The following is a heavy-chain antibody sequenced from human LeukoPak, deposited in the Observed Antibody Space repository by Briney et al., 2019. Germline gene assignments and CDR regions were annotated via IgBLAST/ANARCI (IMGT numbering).Heavy chain of an antibody. CDR3: TRWARYCSSGSCYSWFDP. J-gene: IGHJ5*02. CDR2: MKIEESEE. CDR1: GFTFSSYW. V-gene: IGHV3-7*01. D-gene: IGHD2-15*01. Sequence: PGGSLRLSCVASGFTFSSYWMSWVRQAPGKGLEWVANMKIEESEEYYVDSVKGRFTISRDNAKNSLYLQMNSLRVDDTAVYYCTRWARYCSSGSCYSWFDPWGQGTLVTVSS.